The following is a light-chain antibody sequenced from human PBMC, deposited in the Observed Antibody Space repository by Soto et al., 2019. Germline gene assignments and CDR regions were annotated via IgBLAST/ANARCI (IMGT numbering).Light chain of an antibody. CDR3: LQGYNFPHT. CDR2: AAS. Sequence: ALQMTQSPSSLSASVGDRVTITCRASQDIRNDLGWYQQKPGKAPNLLIYAASTLQIGVPSRFSGSGSGTDFTLTISSLQSEDFATYYCLQGYNFPHTFGPGTKVDIK. V-gene: IGKV1-6*01. CDR1: QDIRND. J-gene: IGKJ3*01.